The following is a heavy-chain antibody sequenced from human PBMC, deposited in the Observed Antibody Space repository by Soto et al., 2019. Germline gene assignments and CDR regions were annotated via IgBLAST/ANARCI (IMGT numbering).Heavy chain of an antibody. Sequence: QVQLVESGGGVVQPGRSLRLSCAASGFTFRSYGMHWVRQAPGKGLEWVAVIWHDGSEEYYGDSVKGRFTVSRDNSKNTLYLQMDSLRAEDTAVYYCAREGERNQYDSSGYSGVYYWGQGTLVTVSS. CDR3: AREGERNQYDSSGYSGVYY. V-gene: IGHV3-33*01. J-gene: IGHJ4*02. D-gene: IGHD3-22*01. CDR1: GFTFRSYG. CDR2: IWHDGSEE.